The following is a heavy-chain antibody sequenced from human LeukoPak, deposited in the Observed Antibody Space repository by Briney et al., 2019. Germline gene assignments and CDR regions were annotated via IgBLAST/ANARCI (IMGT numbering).Heavy chain of an antibody. D-gene: IGHD1-1*01. CDR2: ISYTGSSQ. V-gene: IGHV3-30-3*01. CDR1: GFTITNYA. J-gene: IGHJ4*02. Sequence: PGRSLRLSCAASGFTITNYAILGARQAPGGGLVWVAVISYTGSSQYYADSVKGRFTISRDTLKNTVFLQMFSLRPEDTAIYYCARAGPNDHRFDYWGQGTLVTVSS. CDR3: ARAGPNDHRFDY.